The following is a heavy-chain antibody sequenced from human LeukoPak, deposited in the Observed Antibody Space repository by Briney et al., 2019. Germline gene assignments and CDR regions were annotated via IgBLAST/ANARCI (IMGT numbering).Heavy chain of an antibody. V-gene: IGHV1-2*02. Sequence: VASVKLSCKASGYTFTGYYMHWVRQAPGQGLEWMGWINPNSGGTNYAQKFQGRVTMTRDTSISTAYMELSRLRSDDTAVYYCARFYDFWSGYDGGAFDIWGQGTMVTVSS. D-gene: IGHD3-3*01. CDR1: GYTFTGYY. CDR2: INPNSGGT. J-gene: IGHJ3*02. CDR3: ARFYDFWSGYDGGAFDI.